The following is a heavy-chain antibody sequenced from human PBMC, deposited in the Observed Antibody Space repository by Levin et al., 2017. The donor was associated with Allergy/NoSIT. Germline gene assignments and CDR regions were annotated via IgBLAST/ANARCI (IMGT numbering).Heavy chain of an antibody. CDR1: GFSLNTRGMR. Sequence: VSGPTLVKPTQTLTLTCTFSGFSLNTRGMRVSWIRQPPGKALEWLARIDWDDDKFYSTFLETRLTISRDTSKNQVVFTMTNMDPVDTATYYCVRFHQWDLMGASDYWGQGVLVTVSS. J-gene: IGHJ4*02. V-gene: IGHV2-70*04. CDR3: VRFHQWDLMGASDY. D-gene: IGHD1-26*01. CDR2: IDWDDDK.